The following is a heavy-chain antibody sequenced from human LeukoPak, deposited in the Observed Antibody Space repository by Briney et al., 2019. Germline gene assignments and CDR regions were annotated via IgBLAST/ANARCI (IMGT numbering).Heavy chain of an antibody. Sequence: ASVKVSCKASGYTFTGYYMHWVRQAPGQGLEWMGWINPNSGGTNYAQKFQGRVTMTRDTSISTAYMELSRLRSDDTAVYYCARGAFYDSSGHPDYWGQGTLVTVSS. J-gene: IGHJ4*02. CDR2: INPNSGGT. CDR1: GYTFTGYY. V-gene: IGHV1-2*02. CDR3: ARGAFYDSSGHPDY. D-gene: IGHD3-22*01.